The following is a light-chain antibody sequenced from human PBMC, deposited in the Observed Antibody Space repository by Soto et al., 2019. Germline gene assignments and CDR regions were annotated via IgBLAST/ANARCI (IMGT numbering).Light chain of an antibody. V-gene: IGKV1-5*03. Sequence: DIQMTQSPSTLSASVGDRVTITCRASQSISSWLAWYQQKPGKAPKLLIYKASSLESGVPSRFSGRRSGTEFTLTISSLQPDDFATYYCQQYNSYKRTFGQGTKVQIK. J-gene: IGKJ1*01. CDR2: KAS. CDR3: QQYNSYKRT. CDR1: QSISSW.